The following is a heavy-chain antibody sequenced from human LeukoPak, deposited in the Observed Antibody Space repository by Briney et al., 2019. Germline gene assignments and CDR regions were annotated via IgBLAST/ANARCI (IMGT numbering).Heavy chain of an antibody. V-gene: IGHV3-53*01. CDR3: ARGDRYDWDYYYYMDV. J-gene: IGHJ6*03. CDR2: IYSGGST. D-gene: IGHD1-20*01. Sequence: SGGSLRLSCAASGLTVSSNYMSWVRQAPGKGLEWVSIIYSGGSTNYADSVKGRFTISRDNSKNTVYLQMNSLRAEDTAVHYCARGDRYDWDYYYYMDVWGKGTTVTISS. CDR1: GLTVSSNY.